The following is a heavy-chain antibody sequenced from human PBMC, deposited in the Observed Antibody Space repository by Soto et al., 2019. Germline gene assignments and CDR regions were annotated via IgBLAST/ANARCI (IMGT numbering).Heavy chain of an antibody. CDR3: ARGGFAYGYLAF. J-gene: IGHJ4*02. CDR1: GYTFTSYG. V-gene: IGHV1-18*01. CDR2: ISTYNVDT. D-gene: IGHD5-18*01. Sequence: QVHLVQSGAEVKKPGASLKVSGKASGYTFTSYGIVWVRQARGQGLEWLGWISTYNVDTKYAQKFKGRVTMSTDTSTTTGYIELASLTSDDTATYDCARGGFAYGYLAFWGQGPLATVSS.